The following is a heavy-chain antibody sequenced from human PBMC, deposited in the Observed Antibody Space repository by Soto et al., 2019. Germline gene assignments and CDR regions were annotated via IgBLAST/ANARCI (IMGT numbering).Heavy chain of an antibody. CDR3: AKDRTWNYYGSGSHDY. CDR1: GFTFSSYG. Sequence: GGSLRLSCAASGFTFSSYGMHWVRQAPGKGLEWVAVISYDGSNKNYADSVKGRFTISRDNSKNTLDLQMNSLRAEDTAVYYCAKDRTWNYYGSGSHDYWGQGTLVTVSS. D-gene: IGHD3-10*01. CDR2: ISYDGSNK. V-gene: IGHV3-30*18. J-gene: IGHJ4*02.